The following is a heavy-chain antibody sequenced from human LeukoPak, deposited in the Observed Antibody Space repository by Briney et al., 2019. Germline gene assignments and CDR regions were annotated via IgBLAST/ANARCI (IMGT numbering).Heavy chain of an antibody. Sequence: WASVRVSCEASVGTFSSYAISWVRPAPGQRRERRGGMSPIFGTAIYAQKFQGRDRITTDESTSAAYMEVSSLRCEDTAVYYCARSVVPARDAFDIWGQGTMVTVSS. CDR3: ARSVVPARDAFDI. CDR2: MSPIFGTA. D-gene: IGHD2-2*01. CDR1: VGTFSSYA. V-gene: IGHV1-69*05. J-gene: IGHJ3*02.